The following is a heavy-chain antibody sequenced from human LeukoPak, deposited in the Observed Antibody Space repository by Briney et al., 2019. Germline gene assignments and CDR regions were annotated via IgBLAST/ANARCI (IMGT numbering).Heavy chain of an antibody. CDR3: ARSQYGGYYDMFDY. J-gene: IGHJ4*02. CDR1: GFTFSSYA. D-gene: IGHD4-17*01. Sequence: PGGSLRLSCAASGFTFSSYAMHWVRQAPGKGLEWVAVISYDGSNKYYADSVKGRFTISRDNSKNTLYLQMNSLRAEDTAVYYCARSQYGGYYDMFDYWGQGSLVTVSS. CDR2: ISYDGSNK. V-gene: IGHV3-30*04.